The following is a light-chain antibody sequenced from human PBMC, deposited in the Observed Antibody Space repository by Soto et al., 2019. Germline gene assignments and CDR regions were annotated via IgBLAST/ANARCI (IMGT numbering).Light chain of an antibody. V-gene: IGLV2-11*01. Sequence: QSVLTQPRSVSGSPGQSVTISCTGTSSDVGGYNYVSWYQHNPGKAPKLMIFDVSARPSRVPDRFSGSKSANTASLTISGLQAEDEADYYCCSYAGTYTPLFGGGTKLTVL. CDR1: SSDVGGYNY. CDR2: DVS. CDR3: CSYAGTYTPL. J-gene: IGLJ2*01.